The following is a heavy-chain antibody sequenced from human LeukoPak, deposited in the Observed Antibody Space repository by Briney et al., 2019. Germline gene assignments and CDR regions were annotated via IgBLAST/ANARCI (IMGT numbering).Heavy chain of an antibody. Sequence: GGSLRLSCAASEFSVGSNYMTWVRQAPGKGLEWLSYISTSSTTIYYADSVKGRFTISRDNAKNSLYLQMNSLRAEDTALYYCAGTYYYDSSGFYPEFFQHWGQGTLVIISS. CDR2: ISTSSTTI. J-gene: IGHJ1*01. V-gene: IGHV3-48*04. D-gene: IGHD3-22*01. CDR3: AGTYYYDSSGFYPEFFQH. CDR1: EFSVGSNY.